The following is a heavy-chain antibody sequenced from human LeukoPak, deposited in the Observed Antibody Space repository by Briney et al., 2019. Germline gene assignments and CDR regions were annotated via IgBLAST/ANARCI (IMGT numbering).Heavy chain of an antibody. CDR3: AKDKFGGSDAPFDD. CDR2: VSGDGSSSSVTT. J-gene: IGHJ4*02. CDR1: GFTFTSFG. V-gene: IGHV3-23*01. D-gene: IGHD3-3*01. Sequence: GGSLRLSCAASGFTFTSFGMSWVRQTPGKGLEWVSSVSGDGSSSSVTTYYADSVRGRFTISRDNSKNTLYLQMNRLTAEDTAVYSCAKDKFGGSDAPFDDWGQGTLVTVS.